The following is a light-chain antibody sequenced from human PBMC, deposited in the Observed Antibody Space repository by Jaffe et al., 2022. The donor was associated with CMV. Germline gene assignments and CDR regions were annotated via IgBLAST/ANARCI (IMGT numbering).Light chain of an antibody. CDR2: DAS. J-gene: IGKJ1*01. CDR3: QQFNKWPRT. Sequence: DIVMTQSPATLSVSPGERATLSCRPSLTVGSNLAWYQQKPGQAPRLLIYDASTRATGVPDRFSGSGSGTEFTLTISSLLSEDFAVYYCQQFNKWPRTFGQGTKVEIK. CDR1: LTVGSN. V-gene: IGKV3-15*01.